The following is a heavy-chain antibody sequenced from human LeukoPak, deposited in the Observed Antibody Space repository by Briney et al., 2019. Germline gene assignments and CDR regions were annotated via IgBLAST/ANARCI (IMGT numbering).Heavy chain of an antibody. Sequence: GGSLRLSCAASGFTFSNYAMHWVRQAPGKGLEWVAVIWYDGSPKYYPDSVKGRFTISRENAKNSLYLQMNSLRVEDTAVYYCVRQKKSHGNFDYWGQGTLVTVSS. CDR2: IWYDGSPK. V-gene: IGHV3-33*01. CDR1: GFTFSNYA. D-gene: IGHD1-26*01. CDR3: VRQKKSHGNFDY. J-gene: IGHJ4*02.